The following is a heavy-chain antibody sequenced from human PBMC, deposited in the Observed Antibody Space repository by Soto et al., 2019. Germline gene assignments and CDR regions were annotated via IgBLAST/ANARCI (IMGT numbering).Heavy chain of an antibody. CDR2: ISYEGSNT. D-gene: IGHD3-22*01. J-gene: IGHJ6*04. CDR3: ARVTPGNNLYYLSGVDV. Sequence: QVHLLESGGGVVQPGKSLRLSWVASGFSFDTYAIHWVRQAPGKGLQWVALISYEGSNTYYADSVRGRFTISRDNSKNSLYLQMSTLRPEDSCVYYCARVTPGNNLYYLSGVDVWGKGTSVTVSS. CDR1: GFSFDTYA. V-gene: IGHV3-30*15.